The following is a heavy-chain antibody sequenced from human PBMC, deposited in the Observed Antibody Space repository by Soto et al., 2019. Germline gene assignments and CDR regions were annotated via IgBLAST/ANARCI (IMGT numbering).Heavy chain of an antibody. V-gene: IGHV3-7*03. CDR1: GFTLSNYW. CDR2: INKDGSQK. Sequence: PGGSLRLSXAASGFTLSNYWMTWVRQAPGKGLEWVANINKDGSQKNYVDSVKGRFTIARDNGQNSLSLQINSLRVEDTAVYYCVRELGLAYWGQGALVTVSS. J-gene: IGHJ4*02. D-gene: IGHD7-27*01. CDR3: VRELGLAY.